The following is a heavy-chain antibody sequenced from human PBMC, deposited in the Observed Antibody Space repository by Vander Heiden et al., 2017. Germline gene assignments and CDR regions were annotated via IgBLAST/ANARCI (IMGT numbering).Heavy chain of an antibody. CDR1: GFTFSDYF. V-gene: IGHV3-11*01. D-gene: IGHD6-19*01. CDR3: ARVLPVAGTSRYFQH. CDR2: TSTSGNTI. J-gene: IGHJ1*01. Sequence: QVQLVESGGGLVKPGGSLRLSCEASGFTFSDYFMSWIRQAPGKGLEWISFTSTSGNTIFYADSVKDRFTISRNNVNNLLFLQMNSLRAEDTALYYCARVLPVAGTSRYFQHWGQGTLVTVSS.